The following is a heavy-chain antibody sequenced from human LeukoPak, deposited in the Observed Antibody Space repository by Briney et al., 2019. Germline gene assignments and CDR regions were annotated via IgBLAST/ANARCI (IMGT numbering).Heavy chain of an antibody. J-gene: IGHJ4*02. CDR2: IKKDGSQK. CDR3: TRVFGGYDVSDY. D-gene: IGHD3-3*01. CDR1: GFTLSSFW. Sequence: GGFLRISSAAPGFTLSSFWVSWGRQAPGKGRGWVANIKKDGSQKYYVDSVEGRFTISRDNAKNSLYLQMDSLRVDDTAVYYCTRVFGGYDVSDYWGQGTLVTVFS. V-gene: IGHV3-7*03.